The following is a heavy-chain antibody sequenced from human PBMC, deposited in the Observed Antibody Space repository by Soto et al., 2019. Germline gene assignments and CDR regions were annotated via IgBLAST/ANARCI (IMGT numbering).Heavy chain of an antibody. CDR2: ISGSGVSK. CDR1: GFIFSSSA. V-gene: IGHV3-23*01. D-gene: IGHD1-26*01. Sequence: GGSLRLSCVVSGFIFSSSARNWVRQAPGKGLEWVSTISGSGVSKYYADSVKGRFTISRDNSNNTVSLQMNSLRAEDAAVYYCAKDRSPGATTWNVYWGQGTLVTVSS. CDR3: AKDRSPGATTWNVY. J-gene: IGHJ4*02.